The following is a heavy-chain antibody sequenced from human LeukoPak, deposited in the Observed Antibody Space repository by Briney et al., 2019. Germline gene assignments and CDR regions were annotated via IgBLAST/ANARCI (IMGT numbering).Heavy chain of an antibody. CDR1: GFTFSSYA. J-gene: IGHJ4*02. CDR3: ARDRSPLLSGIFADY. D-gene: IGHD2-2*01. CDR2: ISSSSSTI. V-gene: IGHV3-48*04. Sequence: QPGGSLRLSCAASGFTFSSYAMSWVRQAPGKGLAWVSYISSSSSTIYYADSVKGRFIISRDSAKNSLYLQMNSLRAEDTAVYYCARDRSPLLSGIFADYWGQGTLVTVSS.